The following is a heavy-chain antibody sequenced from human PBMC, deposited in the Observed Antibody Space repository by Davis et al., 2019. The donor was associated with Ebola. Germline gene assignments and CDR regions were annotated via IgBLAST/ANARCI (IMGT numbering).Heavy chain of an antibody. Sequence: GESLKISCAVSGFTFTSYWMSWVRQAPGKGLEWVANIKQDGSDKYYMDSVKGRFTVSRDNAKNPRYLQMNSLRAEDTAVYYCGRVPSYRDYAWLDPWGQGTLVTVSS. CDR1: GFTFTSYW. CDR2: IKQDGSDK. CDR3: GRVPSYRDYAWLDP. D-gene: IGHD4-17*01. J-gene: IGHJ5*02. V-gene: IGHV3-7*01.